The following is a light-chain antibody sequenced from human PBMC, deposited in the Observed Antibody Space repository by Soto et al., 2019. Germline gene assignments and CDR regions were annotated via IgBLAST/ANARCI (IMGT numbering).Light chain of an antibody. J-gene: IGKJ1*01. CDR2: AAS. Sequence: DIQLTQSPSFLSASVGDSVTITCRASQGISNFLAWYQQKPGKAPKLLIYAASTLQSGVPSRFSGSGSATEFTLTVSCLQPEDFATYYCQQVNSYPHTFGRGTKVEIK. CDR1: QGISNF. V-gene: IGKV1-9*01. CDR3: QQVNSYPHT.